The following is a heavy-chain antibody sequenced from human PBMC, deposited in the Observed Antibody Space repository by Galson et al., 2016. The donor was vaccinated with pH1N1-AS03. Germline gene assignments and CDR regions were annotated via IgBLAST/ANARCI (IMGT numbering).Heavy chain of an antibody. D-gene: IGHD6-13*01. CDR2: FNTGSGGT. CDR1: GYAFTDYY. Sequence: SVKVSCKASGYAFTDYYMHLLRQAPGQGLEWMAWFNTGSGGTDYAQKFQGRVTMTRDASISTTYMELSSLRSDDTAVYYCVRGSPHSSSTNYAFEFWGRGIMVTVSS. CDR3: VRGSPHSSSTNYAFEF. J-gene: IGHJ3*01. V-gene: IGHV1-2*02.